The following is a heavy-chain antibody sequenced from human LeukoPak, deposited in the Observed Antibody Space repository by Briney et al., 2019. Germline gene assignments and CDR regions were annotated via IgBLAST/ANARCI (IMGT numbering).Heavy chain of an antibody. J-gene: IGHJ4*02. Sequence: GGSLRLSCAASGFTSSSYAMSWVRQAPGKGLEWVSAISGSGGSTYYADSVKGRFTISRDNAKNSLYLQMNSLRAEDTAVYYCARDRGGLSDYWGQGTLVTVSS. CDR3: ARDRGGLSDY. CDR2: ISGSGGST. V-gene: IGHV3-23*01. D-gene: IGHD3-16*01. CDR1: GFTSSSYA.